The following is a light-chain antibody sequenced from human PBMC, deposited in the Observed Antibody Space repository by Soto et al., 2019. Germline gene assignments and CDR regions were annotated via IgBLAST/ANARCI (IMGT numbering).Light chain of an antibody. Sequence: EIVLTQSPGTLSLSPGERATLSCRASQSVSSNYLAWYQQKPGQAPRLLIYGASIRATSIPDRFSGSGSGTDFTLTISRQEPEDFAVYSCEQYGSSPLTFGGGTKVEIK. CDR3: EQYGSSPLT. V-gene: IGKV3-20*01. J-gene: IGKJ4*01. CDR1: QSVSSNY. CDR2: GAS.